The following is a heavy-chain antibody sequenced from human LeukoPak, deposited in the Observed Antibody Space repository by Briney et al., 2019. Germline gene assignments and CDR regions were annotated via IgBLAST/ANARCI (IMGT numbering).Heavy chain of an antibody. Sequence: GGSLKLSCAASGFTLSDSAIHWVRQASGKGLEWVGLIDRVAKSYATAYGASVGGRFTISRDDSKNTAYLQMDSLKAEDTALYYCTRDRGTYNWLDPWGQGTLVTVSS. CDR2: IDRVAKSYAT. V-gene: IGHV3-73*01. CDR1: GFTLSDSA. D-gene: IGHD1-26*01. CDR3: TRDRGTYNWLDP. J-gene: IGHJ5*02.